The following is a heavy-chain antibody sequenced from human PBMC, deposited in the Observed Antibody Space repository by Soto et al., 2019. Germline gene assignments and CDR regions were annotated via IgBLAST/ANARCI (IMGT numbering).Heavy chain of an antibody. D-gene: IGHD3-10*02. J-gene: IGHJ4*02. V-gene: IGHV4-59*08. CDR3: ARHEENDYFHI. Sequence: QVQLQESGPGLVKPSETVSLTCTVSGGSISNYSWSWIRQPPGKGLEWIGYTYYSGRTNYNPYLESRVTISVDTSKNLCSMKLSSVTAADTAVYYCARHEENDYFHIWGQGTLVTVSS. CDR1: GGSISNYS. CDR2: TYYSGRT.